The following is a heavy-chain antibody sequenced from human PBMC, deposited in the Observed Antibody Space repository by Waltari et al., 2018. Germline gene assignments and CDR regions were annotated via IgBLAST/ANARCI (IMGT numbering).Heavy chain of an antibody. J-gene: IGHJ4*02. Sequence: YMHWVQQAPGKGLEWMGRVDPEDGETIYAEKFQGRVTITADTSTDTAYMELSSLRSEETAVYYCFRATYSGFDYWGQGTLVTVSS. CDR1: Y. CDR3: FRATYSGFDY. CDR2: VDPEDGET. V-gene: IGHV1-69-2*01. D-gene: IGHD4-4*01.